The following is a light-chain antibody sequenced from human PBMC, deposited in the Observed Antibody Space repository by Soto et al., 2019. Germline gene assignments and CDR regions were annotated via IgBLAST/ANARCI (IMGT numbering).Light chain of an antibody. Sequence: QSVLTQPPSASGTPGQRVTISCSGSSSNIGGNTVNWYQQIPGTAPKLLIHSDNQRPSGVPDRFSGSKSGTSASLAISGLQSEDEADYYCAAWDDSLNGPVFGGGTKLTVL. J-gene: IGLJ2*01. CDR1: SSNIGGNT. V-gene: IGLV1-44*01. CDR2: SDN. CDR3: AAWDDSLNGPV.